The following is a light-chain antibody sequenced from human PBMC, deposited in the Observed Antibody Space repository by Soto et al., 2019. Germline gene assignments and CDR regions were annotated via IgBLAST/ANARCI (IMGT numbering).Light chain of an antibody. CDR1: QDISNY. CDR2: AAS. V-gene: IGKV1-39*01. Sequence: DIRMTQSPSSLSASVGDRVTITCQASQDISNYLNWYQQKPGKAPKLLIYAASSLQSGVPSRFSGSGSGTDITLTISSLQPEDFATYYGQQSYSTLYTFGPGTKVDIK. J-gene: IGKJ3*01. CDR3: QQSYSTLYT.